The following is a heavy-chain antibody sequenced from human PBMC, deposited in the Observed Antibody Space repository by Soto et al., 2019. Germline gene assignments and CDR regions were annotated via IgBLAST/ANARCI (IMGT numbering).Heavy chain of an antibody. CDR2: IYYSGST. J-gene: IGHJ3*02. D-gene: IGHD3-22*01. Sequence: SETLSLTCTVSGGSISSYYWSWIRQPPGKGLEWIGYIYYSGSTNYNPSLKSRVTISVDTSKNQFSLKLSSVTAADTAVYYCAREGYYDSSGLGIFDIWGQGTMVTVSS. CDR3: AREGYYDSSGLGIFDI. V-gene: IGHV4-59*01. CDR1: GGSISSYY.